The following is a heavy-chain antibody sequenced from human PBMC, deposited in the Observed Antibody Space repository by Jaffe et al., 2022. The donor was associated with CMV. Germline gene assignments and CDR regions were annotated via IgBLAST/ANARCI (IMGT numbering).Heavy chain of an antibody. V-gene: IGHV1-8*01. CDR2: MNPNSGNT. CDR3: ATYDFWSGYLFNYYYGMDV. CDR1: GYTFTSYD. J-gene: IGHJ6*02. D-gene: IGHD3-3*01. Sequence: QVQLVQSGAEVKKPGASVKVSCKASGYTFTSYDINWVRQATGQGLEWMGWMNPNSGNTGYAQKFQGRVTMTRNTSISTAYMELSSLRSEDTAVYYCATYDFWSGYLFNYYYGMDVWGQGTTVTVSS.